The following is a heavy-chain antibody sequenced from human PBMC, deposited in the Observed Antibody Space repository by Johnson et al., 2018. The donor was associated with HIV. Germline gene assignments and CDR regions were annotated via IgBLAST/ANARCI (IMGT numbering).Heavy chain of an antibody. CDR3: ARDPRGDSSGVSGAFDI. Sequence: LEWVAVVSYDGSNKYYADSVKGLFTISRDNSKNTLYLQMNSLRAEDTAVYYCARDPRGDSSGVSGAFDIWGQGTMVTVSS. CDR2: VSYDGSNK. V-gene: IGHV3-33*05. D-gene: IGHD3-22*01. J-gene: IGHJ3*02.